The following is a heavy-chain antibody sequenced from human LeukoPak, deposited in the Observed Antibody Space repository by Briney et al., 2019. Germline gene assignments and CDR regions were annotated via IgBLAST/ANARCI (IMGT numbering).Heavy chain of an antibody. V-gene: IGHV1-46*01. J-gene: IGHJ4*02. CDR1: GYTFTSYY. CDR3: ARVDYYGSGSYYALDY. Sequence: ASVKVSCKASGYTFTSYYMHWVRQAPGQGLEWMGIINPSGGSTSYAQKFQGRVTMTRDTSTSTVYMELSSLRSEDTAVYCCARVDYYGSGSYYALDYWGQGTLVTVSS. D-gene: IGHD3-10*01. CDR2: INPSGGST.